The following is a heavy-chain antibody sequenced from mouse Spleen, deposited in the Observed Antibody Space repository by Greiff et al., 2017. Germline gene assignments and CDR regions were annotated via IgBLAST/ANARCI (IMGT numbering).Heavy chain of an antibody. CDR2: ISSGSSTI. J-gene: IGHJ2*01. CDR3: ARSHYGNYDY. D-gene: IGHD2-1*01. V-gene: IGHV5-17*02. Sequence: EVMLVESGGGLVQPGGSRKLSCAASGFTFSSFGMHWVRQAPEKGLEWVAYISSGSSTIYYADTVKGRFTISRDNPKNTLFLQMTSLRSEDTAMYYCARSHYGNYDYWGQGTTLTVSS. CDR1: GFTFSSFG.